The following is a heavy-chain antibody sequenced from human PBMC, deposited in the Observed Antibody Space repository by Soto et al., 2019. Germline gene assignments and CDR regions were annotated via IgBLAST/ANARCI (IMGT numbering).Heavy chain of an antibody. V-gene: IGHV4-59*01. Sequence: QVQLQESGPGLVKPSETLSLTCTVSGGSIISYYWSWIRQPPGKGLEWIGYIYYSGSTNYNPSLKSRVTTSVDTSKNQFSLKLTSVTAADTAVYSCARLPWADYGGIFDPWGQGTLVTVSS. J-gene: IGHJ5*02. D-gene: IGHD4-17*01. CDR1: GGSIISYY. CDR3: ARLPWADYGGIFDP. CDR2: IYYSGST.